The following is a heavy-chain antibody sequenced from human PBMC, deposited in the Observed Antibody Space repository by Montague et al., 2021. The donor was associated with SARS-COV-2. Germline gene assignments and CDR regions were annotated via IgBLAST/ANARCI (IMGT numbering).Heavy chain of an antibody. Sequence: SETLSLTCTVSFGSISTYYWSWIRQPPGKGLEWIGFIFYNGNTEYNPSLKRRVSISLDTSKNQFSLKLSSVTAADTAVYYCARQDTWAYCGDECYRGWFDSWGQGTLVTVSS. D-gene: IGHD2-21*01. CDR3: ARQDTWAYCGDECYRGWFDS. CDR1: FGSISTYY. CDR2: IFYNGNT. J-gene: IGHJ5*01. V-gene: IGHV4-59*01.